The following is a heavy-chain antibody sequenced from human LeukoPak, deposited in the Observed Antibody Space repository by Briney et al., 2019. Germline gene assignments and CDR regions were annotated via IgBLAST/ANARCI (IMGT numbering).Heavy chain of an antibody. V-gene: IGHV3-53*01. CDR3: ASRGRYYDSSGYSLAVDYLDY. J-gene: IGHJ4*02. D-gene: IGHD3-22*01. Sequence: GGSLRLSCAASGFTVSSNYMSWVRQAPGKGLEWVSVIYSGGSTYYADSVKGRFTISRDNSKNTLYLQMNSLRAEDTAVYYCASRGRYYDSSGYSLAVDYLDYWGQGTLVTVSS. CDR2: IYSGGST. CDR1: GFTVSSNY.